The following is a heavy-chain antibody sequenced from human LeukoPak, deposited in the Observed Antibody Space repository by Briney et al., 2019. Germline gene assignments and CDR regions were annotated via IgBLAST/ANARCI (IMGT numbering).Heavy chain of an antibody. CDR1: GGSISSHY. CDR2: IYYSGST. D-gene: IGHD2-15*01. V-gene: IGHV4-59*11. Sequence: TSETLSLTCTVSGGSISSHYWSWIRQPPGKGLEWIGYIYYSGSTNYNPSLKSRVTISVDTSKNQFSLKLSSVTAADTAVYYCAREGGGYCSGGSCYFGWFDPWGQGTLVTVSS. J-gene: IGHJ5*02. CDR3: AREGGGYCSGGSCYFGWFDP.